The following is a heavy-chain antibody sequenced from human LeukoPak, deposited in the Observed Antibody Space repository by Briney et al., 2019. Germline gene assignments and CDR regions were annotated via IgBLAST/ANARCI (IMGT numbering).Heavy chain of an antibody. V-gene: IGHV3-43*02. J-gene: IGHJ4*02. CDR2: ISGDGGNT. D-gene: IGHD5-18*01. CDR1: GFTFDDYA. Sequence: GGSLRLSCAASGFTFDDYAMYWVRQAPGKGLEWVSLISGDGGNTYYADSVEGRFTISRDNSKNSLYLQMNSLRAEDTAVYYCAKRTRGYSYGTLDYWGQGTLVTVSS. CDR3: AKRTRGYSYGTLDY.